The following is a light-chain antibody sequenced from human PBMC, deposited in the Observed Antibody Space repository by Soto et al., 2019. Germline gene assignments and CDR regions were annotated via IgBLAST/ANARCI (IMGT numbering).Light chain of an antibody. J-gene: IGKJ2*01. CDR3: YQRDTWPRT. CDR1: QSVTSGY. Sequence: EIVLTQSPVTLSLSPGDRATLSCRASQSVTSGYLTWYQHKLGQAPRLLIYDASSRAPGIPARFSGSGSGTDFTLTISSLEPEDFAVYYCYQRDTWPRTFGQGTKLEMK. V-gene: IGKV3D-20*02. CDR2: DAS.